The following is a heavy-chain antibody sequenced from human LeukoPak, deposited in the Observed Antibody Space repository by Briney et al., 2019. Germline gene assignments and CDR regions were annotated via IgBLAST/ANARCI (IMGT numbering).Heavy chain of an antibody. CDR1: GYTFTNYH. CDR3: ARAGEVARTIDLDY. D-gene: IGHD1-14*01. V-gene: IGHV1-46*01. J-gene: IGHJ4*02. CDR2: INPSGGST. Sequence: GASVKVSCKASGYTFTNYHMHWVRQAPGQGLEWMGMINPSGGSTTYAQKFQAKVTMTSDTSTSTVYMEVSSLRSEDTAVYYCARAGEVARTIDLDYWGQGTLVTVSS.